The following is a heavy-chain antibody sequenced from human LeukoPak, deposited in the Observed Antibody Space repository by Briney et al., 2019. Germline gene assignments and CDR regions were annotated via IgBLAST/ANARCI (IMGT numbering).Heavy chain of an antibody. CDR2: IYHSGRT. CDR1: GGSISSSAW. V-gene: IGHV4-4*02. CDR3: ASRWDLTGEPG. J-gene: IGHJ4*02. Sequence: SETLSLTCAVSGGSISSSAWWTWVRQPPGKGLEWIGEIYHSGRTNYDPSLKSRVTISVDKSKNHFSLELRSVTAADTAVYYCASRWDLTGEPGWGQGTLVTVSS. D-gene: IGHD7-27*01.